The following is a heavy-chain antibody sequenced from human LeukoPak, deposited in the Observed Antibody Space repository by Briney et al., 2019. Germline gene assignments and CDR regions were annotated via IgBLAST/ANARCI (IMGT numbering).Heavy chain of an antibody. D-gene: IGHD1-14*01. J-gene: IGHJ4*02. CDR1: GYTLTELS. V-gene: IGHV1-46*01. CDR3: ARGDNPGVPWYFDY. Sequence: ASVKVSCKVSGYTLTELSMHWVRQAPGQGLEWMGIINPSGGSTTYAQKFQDRVTMTRDTSTSTAYMELSSLRSEDTAVYYCARGDNPGVPWYFDYWGQGTLVTVSS. CDR2: INPSGGST.